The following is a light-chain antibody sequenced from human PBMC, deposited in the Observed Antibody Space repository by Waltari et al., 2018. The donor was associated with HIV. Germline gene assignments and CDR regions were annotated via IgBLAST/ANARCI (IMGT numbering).Light chain of an antibody. Sequence: SYVLTQPPSVSVAPGKTARITCGGNNIGSKSVHWYQQKPGQAPVLVIYYDSDRPSGIPERFSGSNSWNTATLTISRGEAGDEADYYCQVWDSSSDHVVFGGGTKLTVL. CDR1: NIGSKS. J-gene: IGLJ2*01. V-gene: IGLV3-21*04. CDR2: YDS. CDR3: QVWDSSSDHVV.